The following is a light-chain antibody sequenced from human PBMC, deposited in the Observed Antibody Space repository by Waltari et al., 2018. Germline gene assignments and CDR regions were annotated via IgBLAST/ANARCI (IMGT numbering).Light chain of an antibody. Sequence: IQMTQSPSALSASVGDRVTIPCRASQNIYSNLAWYQQKPGKAPKHMIYAASSLQSGIPSRFSGSGSGTDFTLTISSLQPEDSAAYYCQHYYDNLTFGPGTKLDIK. J-gene: IGKJ3*01. CDR1: QNIYSN. V-gene: IGKV1-6*01. CDR2: AAS. CDR3: QHYYDNLT.